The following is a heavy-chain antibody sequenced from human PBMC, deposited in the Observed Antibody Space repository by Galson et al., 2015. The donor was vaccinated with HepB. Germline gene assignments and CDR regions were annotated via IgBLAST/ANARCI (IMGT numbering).Heavy chain of an antibody. J-gene: IGHJ3*01. CDR1: GFTFSSYW. CDR2: IKEDGSEK. CDR3: AREYRSSGDVFDL. Sequence: SLRLSCAASGFTFSSYWMSWVRQGPGKGLEWVANIKEDGSEKYYVDSVKGRFTISRDNAKNSLNLQMNSLRAEDTAVYYCAREYRSSGDVFDLWGQGTMVSVSS. D-gene: IGHD6-6*01. V-gene: IGHV3-7*01.